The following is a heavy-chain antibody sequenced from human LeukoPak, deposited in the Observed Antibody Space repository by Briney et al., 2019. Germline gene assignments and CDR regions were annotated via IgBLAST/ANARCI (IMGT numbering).Heavy chain of an antibody. V-gene: IGHV3-21*01. J-gene: IGHJ4*02. D-gene: IGHD3-10*01. Sequence: GSLRLSCGASGFNLNSYSMDWVRQASGEGLEWVLSINSSSSYIYYADSVKGRFTISRDNAKNSLYLQMNSLRAEDTAVYYCARGFYYGSGSYERGSFDYWGQGTLVTVSS. CDR3: ARGFYYGSGSYERGSFDY. CDR2: INSSSSYI. CDR1: GFNLNSYS.